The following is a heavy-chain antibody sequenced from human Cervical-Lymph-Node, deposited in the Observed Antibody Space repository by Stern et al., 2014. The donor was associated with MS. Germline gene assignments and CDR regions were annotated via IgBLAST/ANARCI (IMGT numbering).Heavy chain of an antibody. V-gene: IGHV2-70*15. Sequence: QVTLRESGPALVKPTQTLTLTCTFSGFSLSTSGMCVSWLRQPPGKALEWLARIDWDNDKYYSTSLKTRLTISKDTSKNQVVLTMTNMDPVDTATYYCARIRRRSSSEATIDYWGQGTLVTVSS. CDR1: GFSLSTSGMC. D-gene: IGHD6-6*01. J-gene: IGHJ4*02. CDR3: ARIRRRSSSEATIDY. CDR2: IDWDNDK.